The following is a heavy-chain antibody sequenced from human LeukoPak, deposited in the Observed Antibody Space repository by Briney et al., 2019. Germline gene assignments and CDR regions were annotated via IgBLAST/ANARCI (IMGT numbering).Heavy chain of an antibody. CDR1: GFTFSSYS. CDR3: ARVKIDYVWGSYRSYYFDY. CDR2: ISRSSSTI. Sequence: GGSLRLSCGASGFTFSSYSMNWVRQAPGKGLEWVSYISRSSSTIYYADSVKGRFTISRDNAKNSLYLQMNSLRAEDTAVYYCARVKIDYVWGSYRSYYFDYWGQGTLVTVSS. J-gene: IGHJ4*02. D-gene: IGHD3-16*02. V-gene: IGHV3-48*01.